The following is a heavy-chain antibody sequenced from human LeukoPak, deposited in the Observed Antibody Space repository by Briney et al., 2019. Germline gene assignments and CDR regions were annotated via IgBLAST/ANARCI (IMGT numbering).Heavy chain of an antibody. CDR1: GFIFSSYW. CDR3: AKRQNYGDYRLDY. CDR2: VNTDGSDT. J-gene: IGHJ4*02. D-gene: IGHD4-17*01. Sequence: GGSLRLSCAASGFIFSSYWMHWVRQAPGKGLVWVSRVNTDGSDTDYADSVKGRFTISRDNAKNTLYLQMNSLRAEDTAVYYCAKRQNYGDYRLDYWGQGTLVTVSS. V-gene: IGHV3-74*01.